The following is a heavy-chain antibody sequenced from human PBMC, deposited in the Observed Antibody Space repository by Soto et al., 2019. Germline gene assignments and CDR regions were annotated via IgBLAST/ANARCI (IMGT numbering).Heavy chain of an antibody. D-gene: IGHD2-21*01. Sequence: XESLLLSCAASGFTFSNYWMSWVRQAPGKGLEWVANIKEDGSERNYVDSVKGRFTISRDNAENSLYLQMNSLRAEDTAVYYCASARHIGPWGQGTLVTV. CDR1: GFTFSNYW. V-gene: IGHV3-7*01. CDR3: ASARHIGP. J-gene: IGHJ5*02. CDR2: IKEDGSER.